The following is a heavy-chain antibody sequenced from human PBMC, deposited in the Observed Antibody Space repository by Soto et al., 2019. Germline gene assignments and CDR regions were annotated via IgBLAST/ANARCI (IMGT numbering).Heavy chain of an antibody. Sequence: QLQLQESGPGLVKPSETLSLTCTVSGGSISSSYYWGWIRQPPGKGLEWIGSIYYSGSTYYKPSLKSRVTIAVDTSKNQFSLKLSSVTAADTAVYYCATLWFGEGNYWGQGTLVTVSS. CDR3: ATLWFGEGNY. D-gene: IGHD3-10*01. J-gene: IGHJ4*02. V-gene: IGHV4-39*01. CDR1: GGSISSSYY. CDR2: IYYSGST.